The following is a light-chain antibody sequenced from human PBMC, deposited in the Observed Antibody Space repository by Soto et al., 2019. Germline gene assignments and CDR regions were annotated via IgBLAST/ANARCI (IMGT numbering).Light chain of an antibody. CDR3: QQSYSTPRT. Sequence: DIQMTQSPSSLSASVGDRVTITCRASQSISSYLNWHQQKPGKAPKLLIYAASSLQSGVPSRFSGSGSGTDFTLTISSLPPEDFATYYCQQSYSTPRTFGQETNVEIK. CDR1: QSISSY. CDR2: AAS. V-gene: IGKV1-39*01. J-gene: IGKJ1*01.